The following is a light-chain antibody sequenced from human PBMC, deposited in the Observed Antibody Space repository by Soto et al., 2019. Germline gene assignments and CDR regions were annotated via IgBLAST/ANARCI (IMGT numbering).Light chain of an antibody. V-gene: IGLV2-14*01. CDR1: SSDVGDYNY. CDR2: EVS. J-gene: IGLJ3*02. Sequence: QSALTQPASVSGSPGQSITISCTGTSSDVGDYNYVSWYQQHPGKAPKLMIYEVSHRLSGVSNRFSGSKSGYTASLTISGLQAEDEADYYCSSYVSNSIVVFGGGTKLTVL. CDR3: SSYVSNSIVV.